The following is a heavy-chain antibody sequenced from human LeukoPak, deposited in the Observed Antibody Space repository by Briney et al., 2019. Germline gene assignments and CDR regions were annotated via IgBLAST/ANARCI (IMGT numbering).Heavy chain of an antibody. CDR3: LTIVETPIDAFDI. CDR1: GFTFSKYW. Sequence: GGSLRLSCAASGFTFSKYWLHWVRQPPGRGLVWLARINPADKSTSYADSVKGRFTISIDDAKETLFLQMNSLTAEDTAVYYCLTIVETPIDAFDIWGQGAMVTVSS. D-gene: IGHD4-23*01. CDR2: INPADKST. J-gene: IGHJ3*02. V-gene: IGHV3-74*01.